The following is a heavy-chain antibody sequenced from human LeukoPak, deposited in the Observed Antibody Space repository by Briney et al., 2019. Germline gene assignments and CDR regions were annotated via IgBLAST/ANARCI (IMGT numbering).Heavy chain of an antibody. Sequence: SQTLSLTCAVSGGSISSGGYSWSWIRQPPGKGLEWIGYISHSGSTYYNPSLKSRVTISVDTSKNQFSLKLSSVTAADTAVYYCARHLNFGGYSLFDYWGQGTLVTVSS. D-gene: IGHD4-23*01. CDR2: ISHSGST. V-gene: IGHV4-30-2*01. CDR3: ARHLNFGGYSLFDY. CDR1: GGSISSGGYS. J-gene: IGHJ4*02.